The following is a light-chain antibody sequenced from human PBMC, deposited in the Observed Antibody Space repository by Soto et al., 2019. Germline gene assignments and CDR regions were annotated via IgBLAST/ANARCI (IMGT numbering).Light chain of an antibody. CDR1: SGDVAIYDL. CDR3: SSYAGIVTLV. V-gene: IGLV2-23*02. CDR2: EVT. Sequence: QSVLTQPASVSGSPGQSITISCTGTSGDVAIYDLVSWYQQYPGKAPQLIIYEVTKRPSGVSNRFSGSKSGNTASLTISGLQAEDEGDYYCSSYAGIVTLVFGGGTKVTVL. J-gene: IGLJ3*02.